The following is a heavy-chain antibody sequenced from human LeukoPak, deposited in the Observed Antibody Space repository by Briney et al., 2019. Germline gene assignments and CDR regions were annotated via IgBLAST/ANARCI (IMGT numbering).Heavy chain of an antibody. CDR1: GFTFSSYR. CDR2: ISSSSSTI. V-gene: IGHV3-48*01. CDR3: ANLISPGWFDP. J-gene: IGHJ5*02. Sequence: GGSLRLSCAASGFTFSSYRMNWVRQAPGKGLEWVSYISSSSSTIYYADSVKGRFTISRDNAKNSLYLQMNSLRAEDTAVYYCANLISPGWFDPWGQGILVTVSS.